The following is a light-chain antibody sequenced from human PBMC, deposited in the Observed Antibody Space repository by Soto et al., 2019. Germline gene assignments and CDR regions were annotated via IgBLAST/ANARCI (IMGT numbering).Light chain of an antibody. CDR2: GAS. Sequence: DIQMTQSPSSLSASVGDRVTITCRASQSISIYLNWYQQEPGTAPKLLIYGASTLKSGVPSRFSGSGSGTHFTLTISSLRPEDFAIYYCQQSYTTPYTFGQGTKLEMK. J-gene: IGKJ2*01. CDR3: QQSYTTPYT. V-gene: IGKV1-39*01. CDR1: QSISIY.